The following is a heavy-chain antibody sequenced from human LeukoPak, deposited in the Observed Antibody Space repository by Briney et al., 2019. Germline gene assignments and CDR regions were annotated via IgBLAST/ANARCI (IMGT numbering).Heavy chain of an antibody. J-gene: IGHJ1*01. Sequence: ASVKVSCKASGYTFSDYHIHWLRQAPGQGLEWMGWRNPSSGGTNYAENFHGRVTLTRDTSTNTTYMELSRLGSDDTAGYFCARARALAAAGTGARYFQDWGQGTLVTVSS. CDR1: GYTFSDYH. D-gene: IGHD6-13*01. CDR2: RNPSSGGT. V-gene: IGHV1-2*02. CDR3: ARARALAAAGTGARYFQD.